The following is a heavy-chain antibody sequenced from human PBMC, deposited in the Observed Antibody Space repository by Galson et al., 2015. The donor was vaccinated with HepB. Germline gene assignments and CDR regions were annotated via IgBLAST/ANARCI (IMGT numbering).Heavy chain of an antibody. CDR1: GFTFGDYA. V-gene: IGHV3-49*03. Sequence: SLRLSCAASGFTFGDYAMSWFRQAPGKGLEWVGFIRSKAYGGTTEYAASVKGRFTISRDDSKSIAYLQMNSLKTEDTAVYYCTRDRGLLWFGESFDYWGQGTLVTVSS. CDR3: TRDRGLLWFGESFDY. J-gene: IGHJ4*02. CDR2: IRSKAYGGTT. D-gene: IGHD3-10*01.